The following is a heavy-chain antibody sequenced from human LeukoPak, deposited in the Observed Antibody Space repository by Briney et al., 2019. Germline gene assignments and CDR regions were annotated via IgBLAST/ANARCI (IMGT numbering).Heavy chain of an antibody. J-gene: IGHJ5*02. CDR1: GASIRTDNYY. Sequence: SETLSLTCTVFGASIRTDNYYWAWIRQSPGKGLEWIGSVFYSGITYNNPSLKRRVTVSVDTSKNQFSLKLSSVTAADTAVYYCARAGYYDFWSGYYDGSCWFDPWGQGTLVTVSS. D-gene: IGHD3-3*01. V-gene: IGHV4-39*07. CDR3: ARAGYYDFWSGYYDGSCWFDP. CDR2: VFYSGIT.